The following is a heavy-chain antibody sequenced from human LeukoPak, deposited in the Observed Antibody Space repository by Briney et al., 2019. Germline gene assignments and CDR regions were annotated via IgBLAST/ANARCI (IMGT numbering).Heavy chain of an antibody. J-gene: IGHJ6*02. CDR2: ISHDASNI. CDR3: AKDLNSFIVVVTIYGMDV. V-gene: IGHV3-30*18. D-gene: IGHD2-15*01. CDR1: GFTFSDYG. Sequence: PGRSLRLSCAASGFTFSDYGMYWVRQAPGKGLEWVADISHDASNIYYADSVKGRFTISRDNAKNTLFLQLNSLRGDDTAVYYCAKDLNSFIVVVTIYGMDVWGQGTTVIVSS.